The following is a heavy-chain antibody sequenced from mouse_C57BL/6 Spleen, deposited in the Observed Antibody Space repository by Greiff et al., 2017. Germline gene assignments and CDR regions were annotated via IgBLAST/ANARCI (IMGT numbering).Heavy chain of an antibody. J-gene: IGHJ4*01. D-gene: IGHD3-3*01. CDR1: GYTFTEYT. V-gene: IGHV1-62-2*01. CDR2: FYPGSGSI. Sequence: LVKPGASVKLSCTASGYTFTEYTIHWVKQRSGQGLEWLGWFYPGSGSIKDNEKCKDKAPLTADKSSSTVYMELSRLTSEDSAVYFCARHEDLGDAMDYWGQGTSVTVSS. CDR3: ARHEDLGDAMDY.